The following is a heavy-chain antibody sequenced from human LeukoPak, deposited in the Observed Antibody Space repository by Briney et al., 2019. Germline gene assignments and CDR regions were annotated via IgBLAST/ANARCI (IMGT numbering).Heavy chain of an antibody. CDR2: ISGSGGST. J-gene: IGHJ4*02. Sequence: GGSLRLSCAASGFTFSSYAMSWVRQAPGKGLEWVSAISGSGGSTYYADSMKGRFTISRDNSKNTLYLQMNSLRAEDTAVYYCAPNSYGAFPFARRHDYWGQRTLVTVSS. CDR3: APNSYGAFPFARRHDY. V-gene: IGHV3-23*01. D-gene: IGHD5-18*01. CDR1: GFTFSSYA.